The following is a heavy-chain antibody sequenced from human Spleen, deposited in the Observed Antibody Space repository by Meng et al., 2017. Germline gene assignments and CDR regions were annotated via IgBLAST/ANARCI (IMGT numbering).Heavy chain of an antibody. D-gene: IGHD6-13*01. Sequence: QVQLVQSGAEVKKPGASVKVSCKASGYTFTSYGISWVRQAPGQGLEWMGWVSAYNGATNYAQKFQGRVIMTTDTSTSTGHLELRSLRSDDTAVYHCARSHSSSWFYFDFWGQGTLVTVSS. CDR2: VSAYNGAT. V-gene: IGHV1-18*01. CDR3: ARSHSSSWFYFDF. J-gene: IGHJ4*02. CDR1: GYTFTSYG.